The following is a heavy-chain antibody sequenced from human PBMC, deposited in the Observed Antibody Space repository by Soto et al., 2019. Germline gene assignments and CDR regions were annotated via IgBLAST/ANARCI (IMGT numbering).Heavy chain of an antibody. Sequence: SETRSITCAVYGGSFSGYYWSWIRQPPGKGLEWIGEINHSGSTNYNPSLKSRVTISVDTSKNQFSLKLSSVTAADTAVYYCARGPYSSRWYNYWGQGTLVTSP. CDR2: INHSGST. J-gene: IGHJ4*02. D-gene: IGHD6-13*01. V-gene: IGHV4-34*01. CDR1: GGSFSGYY. CDR3: ARGPYSSRWYNY.